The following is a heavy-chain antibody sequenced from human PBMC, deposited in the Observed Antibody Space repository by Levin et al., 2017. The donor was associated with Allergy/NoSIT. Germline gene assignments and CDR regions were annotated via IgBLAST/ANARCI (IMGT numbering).Heavy chain of an antibody. V-gene: IGHV3-7*01. Sequence: GGSLRLSCAASGFTFSTFWMSWVRQAPGKGLEWVANIKQDGSEKYYVDSVKGRFAISRDNAKSSLYLQMNSLRVEDTAVYYCARNTHWELPLVPFDCWGQGTLVTVSS. D-gene: IGHD1-7*01. CDR1: GFTFSTFW. CDR3: ARNTHWELPLVPFDC. CDR2: IKQDGSEK. J-gene: IGHJ4*02.